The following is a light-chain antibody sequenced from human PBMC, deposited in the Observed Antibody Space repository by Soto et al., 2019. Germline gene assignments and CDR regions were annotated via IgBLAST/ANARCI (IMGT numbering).Light chain of an antibody. CDR1: QSVSSTY. J-gene: IGKJ2*01. CDR2: GAS. CDR3: QQYGSSPRYT. Sequence: EILLTQSPGTLSLFPGERATLSCTTSQSVSSTYLAWYQQKPGQAPRLLIYGASTRATGIPDRFSGSGSVTDFTLTISRLEPEDFAVYYCQQYGSSPRYTFGQGTRLEIK. V-gene: IGKV3-20*01.